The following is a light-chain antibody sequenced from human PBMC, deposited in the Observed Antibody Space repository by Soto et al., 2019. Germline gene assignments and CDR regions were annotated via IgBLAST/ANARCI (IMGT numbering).Light chain of an antibody. CDR1: QSISRQ. Sequence: DIQMTQSPSTLSASVGDRVSITCRASQSISRQLAWYQQKPGKAPNLLIYQASTLETGVPSRFTGSGSGTAFTLTISSLPHDDVATYYCLQYQSYWTFGQGTKVEVK. J-gene: IGKJ1*01. CDR2: QAS. CDR3: LQYQSYWT. V-gene: IGKV1-5*03.